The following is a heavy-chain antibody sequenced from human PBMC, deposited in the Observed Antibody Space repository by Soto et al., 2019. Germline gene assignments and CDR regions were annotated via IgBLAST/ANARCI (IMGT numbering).Heavy chain of an antibody. CDR2: IYSGGST. V-gene: IGHV3-53*01. CDR3: AREASSGWSGGDDAFDI. D-gene: IGHD6-19*01. CDR1: GFTVSSNY. Sequence: PGGSVRLSCAASGFTVSSNYMSWVRQAPGKGLEWVSVIYSGGSTYYADSVKGRFTISRDNSKNTLYLQMNSLRAEDTAVYYCAREASSGWSGGDDAFDIWGQGTMVTVSS. J-gene: IGHJ3*02.